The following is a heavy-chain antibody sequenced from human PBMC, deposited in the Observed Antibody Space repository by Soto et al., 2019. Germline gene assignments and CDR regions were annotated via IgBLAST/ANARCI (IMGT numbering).Heavy chain of an antibody. CDR2: ISGRGGST. Sequence: GGLLRVPWRVVEGTFVASGRSRFPKAPGKGLKWVSAISGRGGSTYYADSVKGRFTISKDNATNTLYLQMNSLRAEDTAVYYCAKDYEDLTYCSGGSSYSQFFGYYFDFWGKGTPVTVSS. D-gene: IGHD2-15*01. V-gene: IGHV3-23*01. J-gene: IGHJ4*02. CDR1: EGTFVASG. CDR3: AKDYEDLTYCSGGSSYSQFFGYYFDF.